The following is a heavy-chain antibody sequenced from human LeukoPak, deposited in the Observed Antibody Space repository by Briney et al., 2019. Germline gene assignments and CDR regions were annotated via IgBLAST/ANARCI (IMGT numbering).Heavy chain of an antibody. Sequence: GSLRLSCTTSGLSFSNNWMTWVRQPPGKGLEWIGSIYYSGSTYYNPSLKSRVTISVDTSKNQFSLKLSSVTAADTAVYYCASIPTYYDFWSGYHNDWYFDLWGRGTLVTVSS. J-gene: IGHJ2*01. V-gene: IGHV4-39*01. CDR3: ASIPTYYDFWSGYHNDWYFDL. CDR1: GLSFSNNWMT. CDR2: IYYSGST. D-gene: IGHD3-3*01.